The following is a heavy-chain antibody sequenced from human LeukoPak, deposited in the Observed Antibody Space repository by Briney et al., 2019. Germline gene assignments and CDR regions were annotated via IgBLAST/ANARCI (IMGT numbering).Heavy chain of an antibody. CDR3: ARDWGKHSSWYDEPGLEANYYFDY. J-gene: IGHJ4*02. D-gene: IGHD6-13*01. CDR1: SGSIISNNDY. Sequence: SETLSLTCTVSSGSIISNNDYWGWIRQPPGKGLEWIGYIYYSGNTNYNPSLKNRVTISVDTSKNQFSLQLNSVTPEDTAVYYCARDWGKHSSWYDEPGLEANYYFDYWGQGTLVTVSS. CDR2: IYYSGNT. V-gene: IGHV4-61*05.